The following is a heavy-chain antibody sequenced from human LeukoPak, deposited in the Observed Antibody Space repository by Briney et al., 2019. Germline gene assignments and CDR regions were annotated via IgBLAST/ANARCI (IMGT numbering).Heavy chain of an antibody. V-gene: IGHV4-4*07. CDR1: GGSISSYY. CDR2: IYTSGST. D-gene: IGHD2-15*01. J-gene: IGHJ4*02. Sequence: PSETPSLTCTVSGGSISSYYWSWIRQPAGKGLEWIGRIYTSGSTNYNPTLKSRVTMSVDTSKNQFSLKLSSVTAADTAVYYCARGYCSGGSCYPSGFDYWGQGTLVTVSS. CDR3: ARGYCSGGSCYPSGFDY.